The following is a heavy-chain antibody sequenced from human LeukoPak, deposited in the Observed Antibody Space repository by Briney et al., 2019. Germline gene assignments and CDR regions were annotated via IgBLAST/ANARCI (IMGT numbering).Heavy chain of an antibody. V-gene: IGHV3-23*01. D-gene: IGHD2-15*01. CDR3: AKRGGTESFFYFSYMDV. CDR1: GFIFSTYE. J-gene: IGHJ6*03. Sequence: GGSLILSSAASGFIFSTYEMNWVRQAPGKGLEWVSVISGSGGNTFYADSVKGRFTISRDNSKNTLYLQLNTLRAEDTALYYCAKRGGTESFFYFSYMDVWGKGTTVTVSS. CDR2: ISGSGGNT.